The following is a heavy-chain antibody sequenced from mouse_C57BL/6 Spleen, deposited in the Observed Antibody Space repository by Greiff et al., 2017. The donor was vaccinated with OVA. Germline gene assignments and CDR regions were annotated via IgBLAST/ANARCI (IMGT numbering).Heavy chain of an antibody. V-gene: IGHV1-50*01. CDR1: GYTFTSYW. J-gene: IGHJ2*02. CDR2: IDPSDSYT. CDR3: ARRMRQGYYFDY. Sequence: QVQLQQPGAELVKPGASVKLSCKASGYTFTSYWMQWVKQRPGQGLEWIGEIDPSDSYTNYNQKFKGKATLTVDTSSSTAYMQLNSLTSEDSAVYYCARRMRQGYYFDYWGQGTSLTGSS. D-gene: IGHD3-2*01.